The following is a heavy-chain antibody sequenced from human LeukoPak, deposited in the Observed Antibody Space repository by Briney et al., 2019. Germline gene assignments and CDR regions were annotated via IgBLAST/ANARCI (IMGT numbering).Heavy chain of an antibody. D-gene: IGHD1-26*01. CDR3: ARFIVGATNWFDP. CDR1: GFTFSSYA. Sequence: GGSLRLSCAASGFTFSSYAMSWVRQAPGKGLEWASSISSSSSYIYYADSVKGRFTISRDNAKNSLYLQMNSLRAEDTAVYYCARFIVGATNWFDPWGQGTLVTVSS. V-gene: IGHV3-21*01. J-gene: IGHJ5*02. CDR2: ISSSSSYI.